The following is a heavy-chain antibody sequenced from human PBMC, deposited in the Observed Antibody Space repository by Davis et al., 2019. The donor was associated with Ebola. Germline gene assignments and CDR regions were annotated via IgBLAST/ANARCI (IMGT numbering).Heavy chain of an antibody. CDR3: ARDRLGFGGVMA. Sequence: AASVKVSCKASGGTFSSYAISWVRQAPGQGLEWMGGIIPIFGTANYAQKFQGRVTITADESTSTAYMELSSLRSEDTAVYYCARDRLGFGGVMAWGQGTLVTVSS. CDR1: GGTFSSYA. V-gene: IGHV1-69*13. J-gene: IGHJ5*02. D-gene: IGHD3-16*01. CDR2: IIPIFGTA.